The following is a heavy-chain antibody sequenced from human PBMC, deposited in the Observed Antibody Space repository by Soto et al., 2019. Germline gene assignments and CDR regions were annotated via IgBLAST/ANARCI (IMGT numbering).Heavy chain of an antibody. CDR2: IIPVLGLP. V-gene: IGHV1-69*08. D-gene: IGHD2-2*01. J-gene: IGHJ2*01. Sequence: QVQLVQSGAEVKKPGSSVKVSCKASGGTFSSYTISWVRQAPGQGLEWMGRIIPVLGLPNYAQKFQGRVTITAEKSTSTAYMELSSLRSEDTAVYYCARDRCSSTTCAMGYWYFDLCGRGTLVTVTS. CDR1: GGTFSSYT. CDR3: ARDRCSSTTCAMGYWYFDL.